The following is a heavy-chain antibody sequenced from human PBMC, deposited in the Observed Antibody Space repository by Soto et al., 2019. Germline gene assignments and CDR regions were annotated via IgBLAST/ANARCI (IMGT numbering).Heavy chain of an antibody. D-gene: IGHD3-10*01. J-gene: IGHJ6*02. CDR3: AKDAITMVRGVISYYGMDV. CDR1: GLNFDDYA. V-gene: IGHV3-9*01. Sequence: GGSMRLSSAASGLNFDDYAMHWVRKATGKGLEWVSGISWNSGSIGYADSVKGRFTISRDNAKNSLYLQMNSLRAEDTALYYCAKDAITMVRGVISYYGMDVWGQGTTVTVSS. CDR2: ISWNSGSI.